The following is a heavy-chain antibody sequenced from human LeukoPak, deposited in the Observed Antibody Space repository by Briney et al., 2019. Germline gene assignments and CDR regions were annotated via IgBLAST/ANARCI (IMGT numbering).Heavy chain of an antibody. Sequence: GGSLRLPCAASGFTFSSYAMSWVRQAPGKGLGWVSGISGAGGSIYYADSVKGRFTISRDNSKDTLYLQMNSPRAEDTAIYYCVKLRTGTATNFDYWGQGTLVTVSS. CDR1: GFTFSSYA. CDR3: VKLRTGTATNFDY. CDR2: ISGAGGSI. D-gene: IGHD1-1*01. V-gene: IGHV3-23*01. J-gene: IGHJ4*02.